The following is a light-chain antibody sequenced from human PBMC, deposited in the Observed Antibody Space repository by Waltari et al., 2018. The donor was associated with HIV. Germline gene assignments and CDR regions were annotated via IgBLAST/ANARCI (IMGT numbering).Light chain of an antibody. CDR3: QQYYETPYT. Sequence: DIVMTQSPDSLAVSLGERATINCKSTQDVFDKSNNKTYLAWYQHKPGQAPNPLTHCASARESGVPDRFSGSVSGTDFTLTINRLQAEDVAVYYCQQYYETPYTFGQGTKLEI. CDR1: QDVFDKSNNKTY. CDR2: CAS. J-gene: IGKJ2*01. V-gene: IGKV4-1*01.